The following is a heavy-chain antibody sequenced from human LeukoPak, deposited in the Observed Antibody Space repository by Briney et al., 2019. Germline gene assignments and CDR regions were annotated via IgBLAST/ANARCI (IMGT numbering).Heavy chain of an antibody. Sequence: PGGSLRLSCTASGFTFSSYWMSWVRQAPGKGLEWVANIRQDGSEKDYVDSVKGRFTISRDNAKNSLYLQMNSLRVEDAAVYYCLLIILGGSSQHWGQGTLVSVSS. CDR1: GFTFSSYW. D-gene: IGHD3-3*01. J-gene: IGHJ1*01. CDR2: IRQDGSEK. CDR3: LLIILGGSSQH. V-gene: IGHV3-7*01.